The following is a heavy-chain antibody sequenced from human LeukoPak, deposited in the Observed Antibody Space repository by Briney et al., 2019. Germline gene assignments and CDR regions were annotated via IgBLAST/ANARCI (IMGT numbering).Heavy chain of an antibody. CDR1: GFTFSSYA. Sequence: GGSLRLSCAASGFTFSSYAMHWVRQAPGKGLEWVSAISGSGGSTYYADSVKGRFTISRDNSKNTLYLQMNSLRAEDTAVYYSARLNEQICGNYFDYWGQGTLVTASS. D-gene: IGHD1-26*01. CDR2: ISGSGGST. V-gene: IGHV3-23*01. J-gene: IGHJ4*02. CDR3: ARLNEQICGNYFDY.